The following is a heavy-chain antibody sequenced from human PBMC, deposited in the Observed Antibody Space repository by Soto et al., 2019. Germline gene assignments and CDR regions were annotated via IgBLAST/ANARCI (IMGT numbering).Heavy chain of an antibody. CDR2: IVTYNGNT. CDR3: ARGPQSSGWRGKWFDP. V-gene: IGHV1-18*01. J-gene: IGHJ5*02. D-gene: IGHD6-19*01. CDR1: GYTFTNFG. Sequence: QVQLVQSGAEVKKPGASVKVSCKASGYTFTNFGISWVRQVPGQGLEWVGWIVTYNGNTNSAQKLQGRVTLTTDASTRTAYMELPSLRSDDTAVYYCARGPQSSGWRGKWFDPWGQGTLVTVSS.